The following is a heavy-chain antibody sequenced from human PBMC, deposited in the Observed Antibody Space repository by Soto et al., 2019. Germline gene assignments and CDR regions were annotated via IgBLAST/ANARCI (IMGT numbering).Heavy chain of an antibody. J-gene: IGHJ5*02. CDR3: ARSEVIPERFDP. CDR1: GYIFTSYA. D-gene: IGHD2-2*02. CDR2: INAGKGNT. Sequence: ASVKVSCKASGYIFTSYAIHWVRQAPGQRLEWMGWINAGKGNTKYSQKFQGRVTITRDTSASVAYMELSNLASQDTAVYYCARSEVIPERFDPWGQGTLVTVP. V-gene: IGHV1-3*01.